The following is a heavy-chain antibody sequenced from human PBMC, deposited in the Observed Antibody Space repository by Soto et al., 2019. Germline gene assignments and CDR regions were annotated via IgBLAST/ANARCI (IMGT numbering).Heavy chain of an antibody. Sequence: SLRLSWSASGFILGESTVEWDSQVAGKGLEAISAVSTSGRSTYYADSVKYRFTISRDNSKNTLFLQMGSLRPEDTAIYYCVKQAHGLDGVAFDYWGQGTQVTVSS. CDR2: VSTSGRST. V-gene: IGHV3-64D*06. CDR1: GFILGEST. CDR3: VKQAHGLDGVAFDY. J-gene: IGHJ4*02. D-gene: IGHD2-15*01.